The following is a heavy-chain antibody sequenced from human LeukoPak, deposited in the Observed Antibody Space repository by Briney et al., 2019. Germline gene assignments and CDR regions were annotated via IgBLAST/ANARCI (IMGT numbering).Heavy chain of an antibody. CDR2: IKQDGSEK. V-gene: IGHV3-7*01. CDR1: GFTFSSYW. J-gene: IGHJ4*02. D-gene: IGHD3-10*01. Sequence: PGGSLRLSCAASGFTFSSYWMSWVRQAPGKGLEWVANIKQDGSEKYYVDSVKGRFTISRDNAKNSLYLQMNSLRAEDTAVYCCARDAGSGAFDYWGQGTLVTVSS. CDR3: ARDAGSGAFDY.